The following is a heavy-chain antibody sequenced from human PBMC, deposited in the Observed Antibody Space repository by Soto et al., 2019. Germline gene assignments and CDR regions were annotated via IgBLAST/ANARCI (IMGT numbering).Heavy chain of an antibody. V-gene: IGHV1-69*06. CDR1: GYTFTGYY. CDR2: IIPIFGTA. Sequence: SVKVSCKASGYTFTGYYMHWVRQAPGQGLEWMGGIIPIFGTANYAQKFQGRVTITADKSTSTAYMELSSLRSEDTAVYYCARGLRKDLTSYEYYYYYGMDVWGQGTTVTVSS. CDR3: ARGLRKDLTSYEYYYYYGMDV. J-gene: IGHJ6*02. D-gene: IGHD5-12*01.